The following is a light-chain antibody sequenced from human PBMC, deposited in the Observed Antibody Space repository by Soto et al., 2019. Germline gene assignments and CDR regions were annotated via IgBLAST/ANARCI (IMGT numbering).Light chain of an antibody. CDR2: GVS. J-gene: IGKJ4*01. CDR3: QHYNNWLGT. Sequence: EIVMTQSPATLSVSPGERATLSCRASQSVSGNLAWYQQKPGQAPRLLIYGVSARATDIPARFSGSGFGTEFFLNISSLQSEDSAIYYCQHYNNWLGTFGGGTKVDIK. V-gene: IGKV3-15*01. CDR1: QSVSGN.